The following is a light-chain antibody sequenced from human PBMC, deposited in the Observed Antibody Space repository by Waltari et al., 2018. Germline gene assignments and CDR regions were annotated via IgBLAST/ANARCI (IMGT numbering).Light chain of an antibody. CDR2: GAS. CDR3: HQYCSMPYT. Sequence: DIVMTQSPDSLPVSLGERATFNCKSSQSVSYSSDNKNCLAWYQQKPGQPPKLLIYGASTRESGVPDRFGGSGSGTDFSLTISSLQAEDVAVYYCHQYCSMPYTFGQGTKLEIK. J-gene: IGKJ2*01. CDR1: QSVSYSSDNKNC. V-gene: IGKV4-1*01.